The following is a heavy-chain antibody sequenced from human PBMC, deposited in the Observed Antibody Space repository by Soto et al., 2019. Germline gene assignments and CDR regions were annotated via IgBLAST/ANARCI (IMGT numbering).Heavy chain of an antibody. J-gene: IGHJ6*02. D-gene: IGHD1-26*01. V-gene: IGHV4-4*07. CDR3: AREGASGFGMDV. CDR1: GGSTRSYY. CDR2: IYTSGTT. Sequence: SETLSLTGNVSGGSTRSYYWSWIRQPAGKALEWIGRIYTSGTTNYNPSLKSRATMLIDTSKNQFSLILSSVTAADTAVYYCAREGASGFGMDVWGQGTTVTVSS.